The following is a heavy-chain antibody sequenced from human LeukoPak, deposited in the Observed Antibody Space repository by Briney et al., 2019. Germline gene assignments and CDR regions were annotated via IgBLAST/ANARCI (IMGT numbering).Heavy chain of an antibody. D-gene: IGHD1-26*01. CDR2: IYYSGST. V-gene: IGHV4-61*01. J-gene: IGHJ4*02. Sequence: VKPSETLSLTCTVSGASVNSGSYYWTWIRQPPGKGLEWIGYIYYSGSTNYNPSLKSRVTISVDTSKNQFSLKLSSVTAADTAVYYCARAAYSGSYHSDYWGQGTLVTVSS. CDR3: ARAAYSGSYHSDY. CDR1: GASVNSGSYY.